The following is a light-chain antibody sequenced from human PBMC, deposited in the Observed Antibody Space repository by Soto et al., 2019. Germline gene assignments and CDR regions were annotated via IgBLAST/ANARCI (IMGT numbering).Light chain of an antibody. CDR3: QQRSNWPGT. CDR2: DAS. CDR1: QSVSSY. Sequence: EIVLTQSPATLSLSPGERATLSCRASQSVSSYLAWYQQNPGQAPRLLIYDASSRATGIPARFSGSGSGTDFTLTISSLEPEDFAVYYCQQRSNWPGTFGQGTKLEIK. J-gene: IGKJ2*01. V-gene: IGKV3-11*01.